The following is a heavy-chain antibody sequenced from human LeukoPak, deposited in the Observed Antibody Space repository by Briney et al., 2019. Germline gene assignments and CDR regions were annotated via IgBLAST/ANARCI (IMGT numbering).Heavy chain of an antibody. CDR2: INPNSGGT. D-gene: IGHD6-19*01. CDR1: GYTFTGYY. CDR3: ARVCSSGWYEFDP. Sequence: ASVKVSCKASGYTFTGYYMHWVRQAPGQGLEWMGWINPNSGGTNYAQKFQGRVTMTRDTSISTAYMELSRLRSDDTAVYYCARVCSSGWYEFDPWGQGTLVTVSS. J-gene: IGHJ5*02. V-gene: IGHV1-2*02.